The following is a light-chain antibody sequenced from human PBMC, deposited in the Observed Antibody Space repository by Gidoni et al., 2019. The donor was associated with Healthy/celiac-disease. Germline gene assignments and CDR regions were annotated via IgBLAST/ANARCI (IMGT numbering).Light chain of an antibody. J-gene: IGKJ4*01. CDR3: QQYDNLPFT. CDR1: QAISNY. Sequence: DIQMTHSPSSLSASVGDRVSITCQASQAISNYLNWYQQKPGKAPKLLIYDASNLETGVPSRFSGSGSGTDFTFTSSSLQPEDIATYYCQQYDNLPFTFGGGTKVEIK. V-gene: IGKV1-33*01. CDR2: DAS.